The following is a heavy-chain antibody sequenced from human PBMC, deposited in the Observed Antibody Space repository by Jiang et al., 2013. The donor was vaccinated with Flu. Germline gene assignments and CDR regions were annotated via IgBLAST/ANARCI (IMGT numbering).Heavy chain of an antibody. Sequence: SGPGLVKPSETLSLTCTVSGGSISSYYWSWIRQPPGKGLEWIGYIYYSGSTNYNPSLKSRVTISVDTSKNQFSLKLSSVTAADTAVYYCARDLWDSPGISYGMDVWGKGTTVTVSS. J-gene: IGHJ6*04. V-gene: IGHV4-59*01. CDR2: IYYSGST. CDR1: GGSISSYY. D-gene: IGHD1-26*01. CDR3: ARDLWDSPGISYGMDV.